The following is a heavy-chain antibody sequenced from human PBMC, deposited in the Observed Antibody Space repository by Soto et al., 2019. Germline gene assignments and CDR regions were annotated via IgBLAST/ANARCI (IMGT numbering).Heavy chain of an antibody. CDR2: ISYDGSNK. CDR1: GFTFSSYG. V-gene: IGHV3-30*03. D-gene: IGHD2-21*01. CDR3: AIGEQLPRGTHHYYFAY. J-gene: IGHJ4*02. Sequence: GGSLRLSCAASGFTFSSYGMHWVRQAPGKGLEWVAVISYDGSNKYYADSVKGRFTISRDNSKNTLYLQMNSLRAEDTAVYYCAIGEQLPRGTHHYYFAYWGQGTLVTVSP.